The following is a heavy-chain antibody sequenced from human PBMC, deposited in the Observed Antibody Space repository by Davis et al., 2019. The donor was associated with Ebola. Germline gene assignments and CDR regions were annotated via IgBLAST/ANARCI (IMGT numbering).Heavy chain of an antibody. Sequence: PSETLSLTCTVSGGSISSTSYSWGWTRQPPGKGLEWIGSIYYSGSTYYTPSLKSRVTISVDTSTNQFSLKLSSVTAADTAVYYCARQSGVIAARGNNWVDTWGQGTLVTVSS. V-gene: IGHV4-39*01. D-gene: IGHD6-6*01. CDR1: GGSISSTSYS. J-gene: IGHJ5*02. CDR3: ARQSGVIAARGNNWVDT. CDR2: IYYSGST.